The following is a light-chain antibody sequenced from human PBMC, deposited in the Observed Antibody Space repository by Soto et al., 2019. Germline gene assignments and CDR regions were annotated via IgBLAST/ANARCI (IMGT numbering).Light chain of an antibody. CDR3: NSYTSSSTSV. J-gene: IGLJ2*01. V-gene: IGLV2-14*01. Sequence: QSVLTQPASVSGSPGQSITISCTGTSSDVGDYPYVSWYQQHPGKVPKLIIYEVSNRPSGVSNRFSGSKSGNTASLTISGLQAEDEADYYCNSYTSSSTSVFGGGTQLTVL. CDR1: SSDVGDYPY. CDR2: EVS.